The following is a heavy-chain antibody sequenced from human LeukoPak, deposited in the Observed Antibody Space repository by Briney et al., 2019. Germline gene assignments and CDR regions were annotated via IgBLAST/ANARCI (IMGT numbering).Heavy chain of an antibody. V-gene: IGHV3-48*01. CDR2: ISSSSSTI. J-gene: IGHJ4*02. CDR1: GFTFSSYS. CDR3: ARGTYSSGWNPTGFDY. Sequence: GGSLRLSCAASGFTFSSYSMNWVRQAPGKGLEWVSYISSSSSTIYYADSVKGRFTISRDNAKNSLYLQMNSLRAEDTAVYYCARGTYSSGWNPTGFDYWGQGTLVTVSS. D-gene: IGHD6-19*01.